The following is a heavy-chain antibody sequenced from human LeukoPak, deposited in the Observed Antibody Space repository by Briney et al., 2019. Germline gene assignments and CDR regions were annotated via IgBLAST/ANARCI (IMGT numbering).Heavy chain of an antibody. CDR3: ARICSVGTCHQGMDY. Sequence: PGESLKISCKGSGYSFTNYWIGWVRQTPGKGLEWMGIIYPDDSDTKYSPSFQGQVTISADKSINTAYVQWNSLKASDTARYYLARICSVGTCHQGMDYWGKET. J-gene: IGHJ4*02. CDR1: GYSFTNYW. V-gene: IGHV5-51*01. CDR2: IYPDDSDT. D-gene: IGHD2-15*01.